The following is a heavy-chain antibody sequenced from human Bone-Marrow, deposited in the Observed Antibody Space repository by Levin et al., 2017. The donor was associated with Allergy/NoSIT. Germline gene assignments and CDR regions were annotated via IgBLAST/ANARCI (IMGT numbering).Heavy chain of an antibody. D-gene: IGHD6-6*01. Sequence: SETLSLTCTVSGGSISSSSYYWGWIRQPPGKGLEWIGSIYYSGSTYYNPSLKSRVTISVDTSKNQFSLKLSSVTAADTAVYYCARHGGSIAATLLKYWGQGTLVTVSS. CDR2: IYYSGST. CDR1: GGSISSSSYY. CDR3: ARHGGSIAATLLKY. J-gene: IGHJ4*02. V-gene: IGHV4-39*01.